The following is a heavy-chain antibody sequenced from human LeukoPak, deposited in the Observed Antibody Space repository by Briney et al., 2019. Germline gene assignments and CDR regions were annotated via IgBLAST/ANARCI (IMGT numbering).Heavy chain of an antibody. D-gene: IGHD2-21*01. CDR2: ISYDGSNK. V-gene: IGHV3-30-3*01. CDR3: ARRIGGDWFDP. J-gene: IGHJ5*02. Sequence: GGSLRLSCAACGFTFSSYAMHWVRQAPGKGLEWVAVISYDGSNKYYADSVKGRFTISRDNSKSTLYLQMNSLRAEDTAVYYCARRIGGDWFDPWGQGTLVTVSS. CDR1: GFTFSSYA.